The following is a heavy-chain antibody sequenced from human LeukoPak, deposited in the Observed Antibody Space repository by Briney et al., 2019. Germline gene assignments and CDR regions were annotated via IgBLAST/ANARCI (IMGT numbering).Heavy chain of an antibody. CDR1: GGSISSYY. Sequence: PSETLSLTCTVSGGSISSYYWSWIRQPAGKGLEWIGRTYSSGSTNYNPSLKSRVTMSVDTSKNQFSLKLTSVTAADTAVYYCARALYCSSTSCFYFDYWGQGTLVTVSS. D-gene: IGHD2-2*01. CDR3: ARALYCSSTSCFYFDY. J-gene: IGHJ4*02. V-gene: IGHV4-4*07. CDR2: TYSSGST.